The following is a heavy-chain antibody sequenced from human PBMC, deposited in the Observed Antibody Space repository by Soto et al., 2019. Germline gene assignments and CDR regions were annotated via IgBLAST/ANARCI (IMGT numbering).Heavy chain of an antibody. CDR2: ISSGSSSI. CDR3: ARGGPVNSESSDY. CDR1: GFTFTDYY. J-gene: IGHJ4*02. D-gene: IGHD1-26*01. V-gene: IGHV3-11*04. Sequence: GGSLRLSCAASGFTFTDYYMTWIRQAPGKGLEWVSYISSGSSSISYTDSVKGRFAISRDNAKNSLYLKMNSLRVEDTVVFYCARGGPVNSESSDYWGQGTLVTVSS.